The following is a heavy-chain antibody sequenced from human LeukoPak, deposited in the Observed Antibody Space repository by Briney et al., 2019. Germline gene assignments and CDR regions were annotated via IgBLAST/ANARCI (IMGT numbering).Heavy chain of an antibody. CDR2: ISYDGTNE. D-gene: IGHD2-2*01. Sequence: GGSLRLSCAASGFTFSSYAMHWVRQAPGKGLEWVAFISYDGTNEYYADSVRGRFTISRDNSKNTLYLQMNSLRAEDTAVYYCAKVGSVLHQRFDYWGQGTLVTVSS. CDR1: GFTFSSYA. J-gene: IGHJ4*02. V-gene: IGHV3-30*04. CDR3: AKVGSVLHQRFDY.